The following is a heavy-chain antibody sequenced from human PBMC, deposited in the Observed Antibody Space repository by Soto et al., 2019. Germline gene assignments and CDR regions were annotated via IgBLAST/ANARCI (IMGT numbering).Heavy chain of an antibody. J-gene: IGHJ4*02. Sequence: SVKVSCKASGGTFNSYAVNWVRQAPGQGLEWMGGIIPIFGAANYAQKFQGRVTMTRDTSTSTVYMELSSLRSEDTAVYYCARVPLGDSSGYPLVRGLYYFDYWGQGTLVPVSS. D-gene: IGHD3-22*01. CDR1: GGTFNSYA. CDR3: ARVPLGDSSGYPLVRGLYYFDY. V-gene: IGHV1-69*05. CDR2: IIPIFGAA.